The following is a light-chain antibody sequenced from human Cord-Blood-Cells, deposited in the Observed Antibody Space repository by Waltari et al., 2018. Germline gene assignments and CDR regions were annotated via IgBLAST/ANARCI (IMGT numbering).Light chain of an antibody. V-gene: IGKV3-20*01. J-gene: IGKJ3*01. CDR2: GAS. Sequence: EIVLTQSPGTLSFSPGERATLSCRASQSVSSSYLAWYQQKPGQAPRLLIYGASSRATGIPDRFSGSGSGTDFTLTISRLEPEDFAVYYCQQYGSLFTFGPGTKVDIK. CDR3: QQYGSLFT. CDR1: QSVSSSY.